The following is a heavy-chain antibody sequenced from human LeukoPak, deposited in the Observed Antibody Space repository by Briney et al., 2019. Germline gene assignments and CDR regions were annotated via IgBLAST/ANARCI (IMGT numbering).Heavy chain of an antibody. J-gene: IGHJ4*01. D-gene: IGHD2-15*01. Sequence: PSETLSLTCTVSNDSISSGDYYWNWIRQPPGKGLEWIGYIFHRGGTSYNPSLKSRILFSVDTSQNQFSLKLNSVTAADTAVYYCVREILYCSGGSCYRGPFDNWXXXTLVTVSA. CDR2: IFHRGGT. CDR3: VREILYCSGGSCYRGPFDN. V-gene: IGHV4-30-4*01. CDR1: NDSISSGDYY.